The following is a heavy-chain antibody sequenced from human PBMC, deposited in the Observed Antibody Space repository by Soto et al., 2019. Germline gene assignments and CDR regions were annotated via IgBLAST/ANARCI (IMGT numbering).Heavy chain of an antibody. J-gene: IGHJ6*02. CDR3: ARDWYCISTRCYGHYYGMDV. D-gene: IGHD2-2*01. CDR2: ISYDGSNK. Sequence: QVQLVESGGGVVQPGRSLRLSCAASGFTFSSYAMHWVRQAPGKGLEWVAVISYDGSNKYYADSVKGRFTISRDNSKNTLYLQMNSLRAEDTAVYYCARDWYCISTRCYGHYYGMDVWGQGTTVTVSS. V-gene: IGHV3-30-3*01. CDR1: GFTFSSYA.